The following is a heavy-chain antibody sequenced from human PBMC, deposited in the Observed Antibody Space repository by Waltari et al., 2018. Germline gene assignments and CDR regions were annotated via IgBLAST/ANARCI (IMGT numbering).Heavy chain of an antibody. V-gene: IGHV3-23*01. CDR2: MSGSGGYK. CDR3: AKAYHHDKSDYSPGY. Sequence: EVQLLESGGGLVQPGGSLRLSCAASGLTLRNYALSWVRQVPGKGLEWISAMSGSGGYKYYADSVKGRFTISGDNSRNTLYLQMNSLRAEDTAVYYCAKAYHHDKSDYSPGYWGQGTLVRVSS. D-gene: IGHD3-22*01. J-gene: IGHJ4*02. CDR1: GLTLRNYA.